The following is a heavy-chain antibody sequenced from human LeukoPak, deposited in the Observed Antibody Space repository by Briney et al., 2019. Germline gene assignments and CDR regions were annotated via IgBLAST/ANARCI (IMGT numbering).Heavy chain of an antibody. CDR1: GGSISSYY. V-gene: IGHV4-4*09. CDR3: ARHGPYGPLYFDY. J-gene: IGHJ4*02. D-gene: IGHD4-17*01. CDR2: IYTSGST. Sequence: PSETLSLTCTVSGGSISSYYWSWIRQPPGKGLEWIGYIYTSGSTKYNPSLKRRVTISVDTSKNQFSLKLSSVTAADTAVYYCARHGPYGPLYFDYWGQGTLVTVSS.